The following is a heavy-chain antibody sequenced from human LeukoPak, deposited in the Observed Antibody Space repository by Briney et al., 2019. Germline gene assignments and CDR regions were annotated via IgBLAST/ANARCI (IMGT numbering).Heavy chain of an antibody. Sequence: GGSLRLSCAASGFTFSSYGMHWVRQAPGKGLEWVAVIWYDGSNKYYADSVKGRFTISRDNSKNTLYLQMNSLRAEDTAVYYCTTEGGSSRIFDYWGQGTLVTVSS. V-gene: IGHV3-33*01. D-gene: IGHD6-6*01. CDR1: GFTFSSYG. CDR3: TTEGGSSRIFDY. CDR2: IWYDGSNK. J-gene: IGHJ4*02.